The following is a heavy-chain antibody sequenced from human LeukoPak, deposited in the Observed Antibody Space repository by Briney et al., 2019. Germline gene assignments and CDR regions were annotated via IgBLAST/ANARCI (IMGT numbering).Heavy chain of an antibody. V-gene: IGHV3-30*02. CDR2: IQSDGGNQ. J-gene: IGHJ4*02. CDR3: TKGIATEDYRFIF. Sequence: PGGSLRLSCTASGFTFSTYGIHWVRQAPGKGREWVAFIQSDGGNQYYADSVKGRFTISRDNSKNTLYLQMNGLRPDDTAVYYCTKGIATEDYRFIFWGQGALVTVSS. D-gene: IGHD1-1*01. CDR1: GFTFSTYG.